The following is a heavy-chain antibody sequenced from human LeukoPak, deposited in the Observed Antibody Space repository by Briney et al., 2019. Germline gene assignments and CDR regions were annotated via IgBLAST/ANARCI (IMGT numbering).Heavy chain of an antibody. CDR3: ARDPRHDDFWSRFDP. J-gene: IGHJ5*02. Sequence: ASVKVSCKASGYTFTSYDINWVRQATGQGLEWMGWMNPNSGNTGYAQKFQGRVTMTRDTSTSTVYMELSSLRSEDTAVYYCARDPRHDDFWSRFDPWGQGTLVTVSS. D-gene: IGHD3-3*01. CDR2: MNPNSGNT. V-gene: IGHV1-8*01. CDR1: GYTFTSYD.